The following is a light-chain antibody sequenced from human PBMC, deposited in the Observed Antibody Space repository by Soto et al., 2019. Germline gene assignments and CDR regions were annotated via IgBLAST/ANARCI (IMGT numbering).Light chain of an antibody. J-gene: IGLJ1*01. V-gene: IGLV2-14*01. CDR2: EVS. CDR1: SSYVCGYNF. Sequence: QSVLTQPASVAGSPGQSITISCTGSSSYVCGYNFVSWYQQYPGTAPKLIIFEVSNRPSGVSNRFSGSKSGNTASLTISGLQAEDEADYYCSSYTISSTYVFGTGTKVTVL. CDR3: SSYTISSTYV.